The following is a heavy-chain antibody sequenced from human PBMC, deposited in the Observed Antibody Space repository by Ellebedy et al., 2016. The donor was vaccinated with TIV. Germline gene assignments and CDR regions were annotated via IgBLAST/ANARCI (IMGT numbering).Heavy chain of an antibody. D-gene: IGHD1-1*01. CDR3: ARVLRAGRSGDYFAY. V-gene: IGHV4-39*07. J-gene: IGHJ4*02. CDR2: IYYSGTT. Sequence: MPSETLSLTCTVSGGSISSSSFYWGWIRQPPGKGLEWIGNIYYSGTTFYSPSLKSRVTISVDTSKNQFSLNLSSVTAADTAVYYCARVLRAGRSGDYFAYWGQGTLVTVSS. CDR1: GGSISSSSFY.